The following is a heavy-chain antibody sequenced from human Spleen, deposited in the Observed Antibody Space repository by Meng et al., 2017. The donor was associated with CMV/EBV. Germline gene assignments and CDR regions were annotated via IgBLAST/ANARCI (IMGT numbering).Heavy chain of an antibody. J-gene: IGHJ4*02. D-gene: IGHD2-15*01. V-gene: IGHV4-4*07. Sequence: QLQIEESVPGPVKPSETLSLTCIVSGTSIKNYNWNWVRQPAGQGLEWIGLIQVIGHTVYNPSLKSRVTVSLDASKSQFSLTLNSVTAADTAVYFCARGRRYCSGGTCHFPGFDHWGQGTLVTVSS. CDR1: GTSIKNYN. CDR2: IQVIGHT. CDR3: ARGRRYCSGGTCHFPGFDH.